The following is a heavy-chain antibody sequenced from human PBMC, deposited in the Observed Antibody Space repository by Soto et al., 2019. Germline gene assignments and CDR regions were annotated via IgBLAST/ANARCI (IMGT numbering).Heavy chain of an antibody. CDR2: IWSDGSMK. J-gene: IGHJ6*02. Sequence: QVQVVESGGGVVQPGRSLRLSCAASGFTVNNYAMHWVRQAPGKGLEWVAVIWSDGSMKYYADSVRGRFTISRETSTNTLYLEMNSLRVEETALYYCARDLGGEYVAYYYGMDVWGQGTTVTVS. V-gene: IGHV3-33*01. CDR1: GFTVNNYA. D-gene: IGHD4-17*01. CDR3: ARDLGGEYVAYYYGMDV.